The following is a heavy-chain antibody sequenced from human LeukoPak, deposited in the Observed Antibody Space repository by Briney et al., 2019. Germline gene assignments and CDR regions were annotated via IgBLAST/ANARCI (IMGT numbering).Heavy chain of an antibody. Sequence: ASVKVSCKASGYTFSGYYLHWVRQAPGQGLEWMGWINPNSGDTNYAQKFQGTVTMTRDTSISTAYMELSRLRSDDPGVYYCARGGYCSSRGCFTIDYWGQGTLVTVSS. J-gene: IGHJ4*02. CDR1: GYTFSGYY. V-gene: IGHV1-2*02. CDR2: INPNSGDT. CDR3: ARGGYCSSRGCFTIDY. D-gene: IGHD2-2*01.